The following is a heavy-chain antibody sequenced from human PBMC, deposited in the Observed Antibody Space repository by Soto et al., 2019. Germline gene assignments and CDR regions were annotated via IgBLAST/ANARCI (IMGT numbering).Heavy chain of an antibody. D-gene: IGHD3-9*01. CDR1: GFNLSHPW. CDR2: IKSETDGGTA. Sequence: EVQLVQSGGGLVKPGGSLRLSCAASGFNLSHPWMTWVRQAAGKGLEWVGRIKSETDGGTADYAAPVTGRITISRDDSKKTVYRQMNSLKTEDTAVCYCTTGIYYDLLAGYHDVAYWGQGTLVTVSS. V-gene: IGHV3-15*01. J-gene: IGHJ4*02. CDR3: TTGIYYDLLAGYHDVAY.